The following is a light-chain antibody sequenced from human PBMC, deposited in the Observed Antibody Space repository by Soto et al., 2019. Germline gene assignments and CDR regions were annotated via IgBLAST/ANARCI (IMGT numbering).Light chain of an antibody. CDR2: GTS. CDR1: QNIATQF. J-gene: IGKJ2*01. CDR3: QQYSSSSGYT. Sequence: VLTQSPGTLSLSPGERAPLSCRASQNIATQFFTWYQQRPAQAPRVLIYGTSTRATGIPDRFSGSGSGTDFTLTISRLESEDFAVYYCQQYSSSSGYTFGQGTKLEIK. V-gene: IGKV3-20*01.